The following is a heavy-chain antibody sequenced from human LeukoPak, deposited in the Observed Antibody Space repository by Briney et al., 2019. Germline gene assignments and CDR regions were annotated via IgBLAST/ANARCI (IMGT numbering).Heavy chain of an antibody. CDR3: ARAGTNYDFWSGHTSYTNP. D-gene: IGHD3-3*01. J-gene: IGHJ5*02. CDR1: GYTFTSYA. Sequence: ASVNVSCKASGYTFTSYAMHWVRQAPGQRLEWMGWINAGNGNTKYSQKFQGRVTITRDTSASTAYMELSSLRSEDTAVYYCARAGTNYDFWSGHTSYTNPWGQGTLVTVSS. V-gene: IGHV1-3*01. CDR2: INAGNGNT.